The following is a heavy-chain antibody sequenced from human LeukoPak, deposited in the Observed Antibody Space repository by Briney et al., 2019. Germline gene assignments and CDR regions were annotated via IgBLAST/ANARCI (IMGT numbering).Heavy chain of an antibody. Sequence: GSLRLSCAASGFTFSSYAMSWVRQPPGKGLEWIGSIYYSGSTYYNPSLKSRVTISVDTSKNQFSLKLSSVTAADTAVYYCARSEDYGGNSDWGQGTLVTVSS. V-gene: IGHV4-38-2*01. CDR1: GFTFSSYA. J-gene: IGHJ4*02. CDR2: IYYSGST. D-gene: IGHD4-23*01. CDR3: ARSEDYGGNSD.